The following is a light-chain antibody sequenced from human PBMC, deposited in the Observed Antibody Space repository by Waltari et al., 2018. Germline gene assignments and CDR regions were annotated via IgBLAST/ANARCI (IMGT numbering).Light chain of an antibody. CDR3: LQHNTYPLT. Sequence: DIQMTQSPSSLSASVGDRVIITCRASRAIRNDLAWHQQRPGEVTKRLIFAASNLQSGAPSRFSGWGSETEFTLTISSLQPEDFATYYCLQHNTYPLTFGGGTKVEFK. J-gene: IGKJ4*01. CDR2: AAS. V-gene: IGKV1-17*01. CDR1: RAIRND.